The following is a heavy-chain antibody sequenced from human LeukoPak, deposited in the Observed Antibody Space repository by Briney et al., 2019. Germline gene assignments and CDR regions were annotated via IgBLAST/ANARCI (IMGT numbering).Heavy chain of an antibody. J-gene: IGHJ5*02. CDR3: ARLTMVRGLITFDP. Sequence: PSETLSLTCTVSGGSISSSSYYWGWIRQPPGKGLEWIGSIYYSGSTYYNPSLKSRVTISVDTSKNQFSLKLSSVTAADTAVYYCARLTMVRGLITFDPWGQGTLVTVSS. CDR1: GGSISSSSYY. D-gene: IGHD3-10*01. V-gene: IGHV4-39*01. CDR2: IYYSGST.